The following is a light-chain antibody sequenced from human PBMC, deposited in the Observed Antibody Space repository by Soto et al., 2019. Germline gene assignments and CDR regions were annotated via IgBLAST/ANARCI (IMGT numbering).Light chain of an antibody. CDR1: RNINGNY. Sequence: EIVLTQSPGTLSLSPGERATLSCRASRNINGNYLGWYQLKRGQAPRLLIYGTSTRATGIPDRFSGSGSGTDFTLTISRLEPEDFAVYYCHQYGSSPWPFGQGTKVEIK. CDR2: GTS. J-gene: IGKJ1*01. V-gene: IGKV3-20*01. CDR3: HQYGSSPWP.